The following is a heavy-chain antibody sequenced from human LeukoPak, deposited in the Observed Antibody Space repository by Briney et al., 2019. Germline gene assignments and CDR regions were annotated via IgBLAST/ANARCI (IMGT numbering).Heavy chain of an antibody. CDR2: ISGSGGST. CDR3: AKAKLKPDAFDI. D-gene: IGHD1-14*01. V-gene: IGHV3-23*01. CDR1: GFTFSIYA. Sequence: TGGSLRLSCAASGFTFSIYAMSWVRQAPGKGLEWVSAISGSGGSTYYADSVKGRFTISRDNSKNTLYLQMNSLRAEDTAVYYCAKAKLKPDAFDIWGQGTMVTVSS. J-gene: IGHJ3*02.